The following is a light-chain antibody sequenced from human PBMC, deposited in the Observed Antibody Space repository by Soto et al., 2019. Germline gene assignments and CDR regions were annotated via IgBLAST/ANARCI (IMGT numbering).Light chain of an antibody. J-gene: IGKJ2*01. Sequence: DIVMTQSPDSLAVYLGERATINCKSSQSLLYSSTNKNYLIWYQQKPGQPPKLLIYWASTRESGVPDRFSGSGSGTDFTLTISSLQAEDVAVYYCQQYYRTPLTFGQGTKLEI. CDR3: QQYYRTPLT. V-gene: IGKV4-1*01. CDR1: QSLLYSSTNKNY. CDR2: WAS.